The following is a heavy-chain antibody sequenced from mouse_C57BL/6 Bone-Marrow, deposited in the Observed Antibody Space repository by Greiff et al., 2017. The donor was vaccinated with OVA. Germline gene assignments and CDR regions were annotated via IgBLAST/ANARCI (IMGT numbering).Heavy chain of an antibody. CDR2: SRNKANDYTT. Sequence: EVMLVESGGGLVQSGRSLRLSCATSGFTFSDFYMAWVRQAPGKGLEWIAASRNKANDYTTEYSASVKGRFIVSRDTSQSILYLQMNALRAEDTAIYYCARDAYYCGSSYPFAYWGQGTLVTVSA. D-gene: IGHD1-1*01. V-gene: IGHV7-1*01. J-gene: IGHJ3*01. CDR3: ARDAYYCGSSYPFAY. CDR1: GFTFSDFY.